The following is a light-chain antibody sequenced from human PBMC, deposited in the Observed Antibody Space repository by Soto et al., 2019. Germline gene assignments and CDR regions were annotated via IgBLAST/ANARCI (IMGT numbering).Light chain of an antibody. Sequence: QSALTQPRSVSGSPGQSVTISCTGSSSDVGGYIYVSWYQQHPDKAPKLVISDVNKRPSGVPDRFSGSKSGNTASLTISGLQAEDEADYYCCSYAGGYIYVFGTGTKVTVL. CDR3: CSYAGGYIYV. V-gene: IGLV2-11*01. J-gene: IGLJ1*01. CDR1: SSDVGGYIY. CDR2: DVN.